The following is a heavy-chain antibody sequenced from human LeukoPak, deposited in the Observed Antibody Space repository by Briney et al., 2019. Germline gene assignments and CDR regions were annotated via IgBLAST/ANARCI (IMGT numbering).Heavy chain of an antibody. J-gene: IGHJ4*02. V-gene: IGHV3-7*01. D-gene: IGHD3-3*01. Sequence: GGSLRLSCAASGFTFSSYWMSWVRQAPGKGLEWVANIKQDGSEKYYVDSVKGRLTISRDNAKNSLYLQMNSLRAEDTAVYYCARAPHGYDFWSGYSPNYYFDYWGQGTLVTVSS. CDR2: IKQDGSEK. CDR3: ARAPHGYDFWSGYSPNYYFDY. CDR1: GFTFSSYW.